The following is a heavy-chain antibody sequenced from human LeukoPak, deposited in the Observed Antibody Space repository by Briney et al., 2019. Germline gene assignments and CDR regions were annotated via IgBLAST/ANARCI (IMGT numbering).Heavy chain of an antibody. CDR2: INTDGGST. Sequence: SGGSLRLSCAASGFTLSSYWMHWVRQAPGKGLVWVSRINTDGGSTSYADSVKGRFTISRDNAKNTLYLQMNSLRAEDTAIYYCAILTGIAAAAWGQGTLVTVSS. D-gene: IGHD6-13*01. V-gene: IGHV3-74*01. CDR3: AILTGIAAAA. J-gene: IGHJ5*02. CDR1: GFTLSSYW.